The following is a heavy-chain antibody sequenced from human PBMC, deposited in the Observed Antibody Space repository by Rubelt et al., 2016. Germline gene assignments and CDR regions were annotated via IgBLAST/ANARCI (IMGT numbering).Heavy chain of an antibody. J-gene: IGHJ4*02. V-gene: IGHV4-59*12. Sequence: QVQLQESGPGLVKPSETLSLTCAVSGGSISTYYWSWIRQPPGKGLEWIGYISYSGSANYNPSLKSRVTISVDTSKNRFSRMPASVTATDTAVDYWAGDESAGGSWPFDDWGQGTQVTVSS. CDR2: ISYSGSA. D-gene: IGHD6-13*01. CDR3: AGDESAGGSWPFDD. CDR1: GGSISTYY.